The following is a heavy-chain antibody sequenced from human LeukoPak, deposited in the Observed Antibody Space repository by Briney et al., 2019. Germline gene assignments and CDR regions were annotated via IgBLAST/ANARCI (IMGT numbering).Heavy chain of an antibody. CDR3: ARGKTSQNIVTRKTYNWFDP. CDR2: ITSSSSYI. D-gene: IGHD2/OR15-2a*01. CDR1: GFTFSSYS. V-gene: IGHV3-21*01. J-gene: IGHJ5*02. Sequence: PGGSLRLSCAASGFTFSSYSMTWVRQAPGKGLEWVSSITSSSSYIYYAGSVKGRFTISRDNAKNSLYLQMKSLRAEDTAVYYCARGKTSQNIVTRKTYNWFDPWGQGTLVTVSS.